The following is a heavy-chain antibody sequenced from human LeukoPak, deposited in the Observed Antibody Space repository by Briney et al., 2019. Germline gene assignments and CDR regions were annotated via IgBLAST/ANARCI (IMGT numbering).Heavy chain of an antibody. CDR1: GYTFTSYG. CDR3: AREYSGYDWGQFDY. Sequence: ASVKVSCKASGYTFTSYGISWVRQAPGQGIEWLGWISAYNGNTNYAQKLQGRVTMTTDASTSTAYMELRSLRSDDAAVYYCAREYSGYDWGQFDYWGQGTLVTVSS. CDR2: ISAYNGNT. V-gene: IGHV1-18*01. D-gene: IGHD5-12*01. J-gene: IGHJ4*02.